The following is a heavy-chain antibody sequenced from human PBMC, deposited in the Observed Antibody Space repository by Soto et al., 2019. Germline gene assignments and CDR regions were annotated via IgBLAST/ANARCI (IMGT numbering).Heavy chain of an antibody. CDR3: ARAGIAVAGTFYYYYGMDV. V-gene: IGHV5-51*01. Sequence: PGESLKISCKGSGYSFTSYWSGWVRQMPGKGLEWMGIIYPGDSDTRYSPSFQGQVTISADKSISTAYLQWSSLKASDTAMYYCARAGIAVAGTFYYYYGMDVWGQGTTVTVSS. D-gene: IGHD6-19*01. CDR2: IYPGDSDT. CDR1: GYSFTSYW. J-gene: IGHJ6*02.